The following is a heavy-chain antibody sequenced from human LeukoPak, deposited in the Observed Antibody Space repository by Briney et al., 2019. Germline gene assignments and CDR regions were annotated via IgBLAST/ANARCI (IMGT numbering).Heavy chain of an antibody. D-gene: IGHD7-27*01. CDR1: GFTFSSYE. Sequence: GGSLRLSCAASGFTFSSYEMNWVRQAPGKGLEWVSFISSDGSTIYSADSVKGRFTISRDNAKNLLHLQMNSLRAEDTAVYYCANLETNWGENYWGQGTLVTVSS. CDR2: ISSDGSTI. V-gene: IGHV3-48*03. J-gene: IGHJ4*02. CDR3: ANLETNWGENY.